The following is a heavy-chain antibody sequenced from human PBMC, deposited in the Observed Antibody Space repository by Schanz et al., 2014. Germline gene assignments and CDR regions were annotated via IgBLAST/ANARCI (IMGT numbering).Heavy chain of an antibody. Sequence: EVQLVESGGGLIQPGGSLRLSCVASGFTVSSNYMSWVRQAPGKGLEWVSVIYSDGRTYYGDSVKGRFTISRDNSKNTLFLQMNSLRADDTAIYFCARDEGRDGYNLAFDVWGQGTTVTVSS. D-gene: IGHD2-21*01. J-gene: IGHJ6*02. V-gene: IGHV3-53*01. CDR2: IYSDGRT. CDR1: GFTVSSNY. CDR3: ARDEGRDGYNLAFDV.